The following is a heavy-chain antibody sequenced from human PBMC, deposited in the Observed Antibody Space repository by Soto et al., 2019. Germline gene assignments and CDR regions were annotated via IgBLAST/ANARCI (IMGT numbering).Heavy chain of an antibody. D-gene: IGHD2-21*02. Sequence: GGSLRLSCAASGFTVSSNYMSWVRQAPGKGLEWVSVIYSGGSTYYADSVKGRFTISRDNSKNTLYLQMNSLRAEDTAVYYCARVAHIVVVTAIRFDYWGRGTLVTVSS. J-gene: IGHJ4*02. CDR1: GFTVSSNY. CDR2: IYSGGST. CDR3: ARVAHIVVVTAIRFDY. V-gene: IGHV3-53*01.